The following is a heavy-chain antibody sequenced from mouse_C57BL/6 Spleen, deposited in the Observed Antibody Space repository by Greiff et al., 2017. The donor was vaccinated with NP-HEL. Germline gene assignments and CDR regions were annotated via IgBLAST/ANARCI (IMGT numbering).Heavy chain of an antibody. CDR2: IYPGDGDT. CDR1: GYAFSSSW. J-gene: IGHJ3*01. Sequence: VQLQQSGPELVKPGASVKIPCKASGYAFSSSWMNWVKQRPGKGLEWIGRIYPGDGDTNYNGKFKGKATLTADKSSSTAYMQLSSLTSEDSAVYFCARSYYGNYAWFAYWGQGTLVTVSA. D-gene: IGHD2-1*01. V-gene: IGHV1-82*01. CDR3: ARSYYGNYAWFAY.